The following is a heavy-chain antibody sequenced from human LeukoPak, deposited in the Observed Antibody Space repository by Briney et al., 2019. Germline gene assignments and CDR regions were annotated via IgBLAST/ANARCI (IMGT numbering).Heavy chain of an antibody. V-gene: IGHV4-30-4*08. J-gene: IGHJ5*02. Sequence: SETLSLTCSVSRGSISSDDYYWSWIRQHPGKGLEWIGYIYYSGSTYYNPSLKSRVTISVDTSKNQFSLKLSSVTAADTAVYYCARRAYSDYGGVSVDPWGQGTLVTVSS. CDR3: ARRAYSDYGGVSVDP. CDR2: IYYSGST. CDR1: RGSISSDDYY. D-gene: IGHD4-11*01.